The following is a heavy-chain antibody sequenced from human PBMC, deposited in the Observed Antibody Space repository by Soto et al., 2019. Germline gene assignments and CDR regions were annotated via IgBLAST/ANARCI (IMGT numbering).Heavy chain of an antibody. CDR2: GSYSGTT. V-gene: IGHV4-61*01. CDR1: GVSVNSGSFY. Sequence: QVQLQESGPGLVKPSETLSLTCTVSGVSVNSGSFYWAWVRQPPGKGLEWIGFGSYSGTTNYKPSRKRRVTISVDTSRSQISLKVTSLTAADTAVYYCARGATVTQYDYWGQGTLVTVSS. J-gene: IGHJ4*02. CDR3: ARGATVTQYDY. D-gene: IGHD4-17*01.